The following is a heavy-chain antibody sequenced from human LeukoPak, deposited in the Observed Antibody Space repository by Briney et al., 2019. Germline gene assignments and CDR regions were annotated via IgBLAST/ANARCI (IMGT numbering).Heavy chain of an antibody. CDR3: ARHSWGLPPAEYFQH. V-gene: IGHV4-39*01. CDR1: GGSISSSTYY. Sequence: PSETLSLTCNVSGGSISSSTYYWGWIRQPPGKGLEGTGSIYNSGSTYYNPSLKSPVTIAVDTSKNQWSLKLSSVTAADTAVYYCARHSWGLPPAEYFQHWGQGTLVTVSS. J-gene: IGHJ1*01. D-gene: IGHD3-16*01. CDR2: IYNSGST.